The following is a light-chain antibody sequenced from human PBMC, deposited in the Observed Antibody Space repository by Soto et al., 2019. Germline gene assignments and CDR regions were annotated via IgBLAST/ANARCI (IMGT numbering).Light chain of an antibody. Sequence: QSVLTQPASVSGSPGQSITISCTGTSSDVDGYNYVSWYQQNPGKAPKLMIYEVSNQPSGVSNRFSGSKSGNTASLTISGLQAEDEADYYCTSYRSTSTRYVFGTGTKVTVL. J-gene: IGLJ1*01. CDR1: SSDVDGYNY. CDR3: TSYRSTSTRYV. CDR2: EVS. V-gene: IGLV2-14*01.